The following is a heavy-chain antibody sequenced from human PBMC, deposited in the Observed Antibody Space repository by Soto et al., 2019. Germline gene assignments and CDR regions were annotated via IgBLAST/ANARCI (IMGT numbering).Heavy chain of an antibody. CDR2: IWYDGSNK. CDR1: GFTFSSYG. CDR3: ARDYGAYQYYFDY. Sequence: QVQLVESGGGVVQPGRSLRLSCAASGFTFSSYGMHWVRQAPGKGLEWVAVIWYDGSNKYYADSVKGRFTISRDNSKNTLYLQMNSLRAEDTAVYYCARDYGAYQYYFDYWGQGTLVPVS. V-gene: IGHV3-33*01. J-gene: IGHJ4*02. D-gene: IGHD4-17*01.